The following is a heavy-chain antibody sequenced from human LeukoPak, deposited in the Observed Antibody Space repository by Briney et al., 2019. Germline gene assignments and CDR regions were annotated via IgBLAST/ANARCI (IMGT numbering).Heavy chain of an antibody. J-gene: IGHJ6*02. D-gene: IGHD3-22*01. CDR2: IYSGGST. CDR1: GFTVSSNY. Sequence: GGSPRLSCAASGFTVSSNYMSWVRQAPGKGLEWVSVIYSGGSTYYADSVKGRFTISRDNSKNTLYLQMNSLRAEDTAVYYCARDRRGYDSSGYHQYGMDVWGQGTTVTVSS. CDR3: ARDRRGYDSSGYHQYGMDV. V-gene: IGHV3-66*02.